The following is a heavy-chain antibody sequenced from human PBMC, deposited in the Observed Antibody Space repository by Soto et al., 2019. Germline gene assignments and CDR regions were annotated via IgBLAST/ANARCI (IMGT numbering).Heavy chain of an antibody. CDR3: ARGGGVGVAGSAAFDM. CDR2: INPATGAA. D-gene: IGHD3-3*01. Sequence: QLHLVQSGAVVKKPGASVTVSCSASGYPVTAYYMHWVRQAPGRGLEWMGGINPATGAAKYTPTFQGRVTMTRDTSTSTVFMELCGLTSEETAVFYCARGGGVGVAGSAAFDMWGQGTLVTVSS. V-gene: IGHV1-2*02. J-gene: IGHJ3*02. CDR1: GYPVTAYY.